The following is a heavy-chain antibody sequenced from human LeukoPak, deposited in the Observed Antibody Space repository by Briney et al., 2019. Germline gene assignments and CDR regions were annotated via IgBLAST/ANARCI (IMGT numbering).Heavy chain of an antibody. J-gene: IGHJ4*02. V-gene: IGHV3-33*03. CDR3: AKDRDTYRTGALDY. Sequence: GGSLRLSCAASGFTFSSYGMHWVRQAPGKGLEWVAVIWYDGSNKYYADSVKGRFTISRDNAKNSPYLQMNSLRAEDTALYYCAKDRDTYRTGALDYWGQGTLVTVSS. D-gene: IGHD5-18*01. CDR2: IWYDGSNK. CDR1: GFTFSSYG.